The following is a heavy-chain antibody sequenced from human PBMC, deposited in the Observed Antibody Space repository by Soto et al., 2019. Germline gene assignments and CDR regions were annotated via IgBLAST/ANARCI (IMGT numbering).Heavy chain of an antibody. J-gene: IGHJ6*02. CDR2: ISYDGSNK. CDR1: GFTFSSYA. Sequence: QVQLVESGGGVVQPGRSLRLSCAASGFTFSSYAMHWARQAPGKGLEWVAVISYDGSNKYYADSVKGRFTISRDNSKNTLYLQMNSLRAEDTAVYYCARDISGSPEYYYGMDVWGQGTTVTVSS. V-gene: IGHV3-30-3*01. CDR3: ARDISGSPEYYYGMDV. D-gene: IGHD1-26*01.